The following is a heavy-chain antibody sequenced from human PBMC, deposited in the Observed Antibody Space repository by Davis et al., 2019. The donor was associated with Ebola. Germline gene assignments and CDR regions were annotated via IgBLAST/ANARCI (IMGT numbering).Heavy chain of an antibody. V-gene: IGHV3-23*01. CDR3: ARATVLDY. J-gene: IGHJ4*02. CDR1: GFVFRNYV. Sequence: GGSLRLSCAASGFVFRNYVMSWVRQAPGKGLEWVSTLGTSADTYYADSVKGRFTISRDNSKNTLYLQMNSLRAEDTAVYYCARATVLDYWGQGTLVTVSS. D-gene: IGHD1-1*01. CDR2: LGTSADT.